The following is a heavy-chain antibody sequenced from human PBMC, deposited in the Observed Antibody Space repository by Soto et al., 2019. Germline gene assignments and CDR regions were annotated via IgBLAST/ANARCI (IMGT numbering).Heavy chain of an antibody. CDR1: GYTFTSHS. V-gene: IGHV1-3*04. J-gene: IGHJ4*02. CDR2: VNTGNGNT. CDR3: ARKYSSAWTTYVDY. Sequence: ASVNVSCKSSGYTFTSHSIHWVRQAPGQRLEWMGWVNTGNGNTKYSQNFKGRVTITRDTSANTTYMELSGLRSEDTAIYYCARKYSSAWTTYVDYWGQGTLVTVSS. D-gene: IGHD6-19*01.